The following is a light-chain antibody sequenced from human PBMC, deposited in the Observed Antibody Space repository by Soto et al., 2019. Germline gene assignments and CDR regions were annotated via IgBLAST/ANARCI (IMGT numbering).Light chain of an antibody. V-gene: IGKV3-11*01. CDR3: QQRSNWPLT. J-gene: IGKJ5*01. Sequence: IVLTQSPATLSLSPRERATLSCRASQSVSSYLAWYQQKPGQAPRLLIYDASNRATGIPARFSGSGSGTDFTLTISSLEPEDFAVYYCQQRSNWPLTFGQGTRLEI. CDR1: QSVSSY. CDR2: DAS.